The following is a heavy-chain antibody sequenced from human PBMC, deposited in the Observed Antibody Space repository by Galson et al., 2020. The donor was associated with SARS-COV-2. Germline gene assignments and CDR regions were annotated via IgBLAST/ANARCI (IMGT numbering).Heavy chain of an antibody. J-gene: IGHJ4*02. CDR1: ADSISGSNFY. D-gene: IGHD3-16*01. CDR3: VRQGGVQYGGWVDS. CDR2: LYQRGRT. V-gene: IGHV4-39*01. Sequence: SETLSLTCTVSADSISGSNFYWAWIRQPPATGLEWIGALYQRGRTYYNTSLQSRVTISVETSKNQLSLKLTSVTAADTALYFCVRQGGVQYGGWVDSWGQGALVTVSS.